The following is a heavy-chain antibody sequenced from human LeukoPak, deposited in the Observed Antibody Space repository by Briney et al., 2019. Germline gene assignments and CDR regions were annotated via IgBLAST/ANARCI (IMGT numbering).Heavy chain of an antibody. V-gene: IGHV1-18*01. CDR2: ISGQHGKT. CDR3: ATKYQLPVDAFDI. Sequence: ASVKVSCKASGYTFNTYGVIWVRQAPGKGFEWLGWISGQHGKTTYPQKFQDRVRMTTDTSTSTAYMELRSLTSDDTGVYYCATKYQLPVDAFDIWGQGTMVTVSS. CDR1: GYTFNTYG. J-gene: IGHJ3*02. D-gene: IGHD2-2*01.